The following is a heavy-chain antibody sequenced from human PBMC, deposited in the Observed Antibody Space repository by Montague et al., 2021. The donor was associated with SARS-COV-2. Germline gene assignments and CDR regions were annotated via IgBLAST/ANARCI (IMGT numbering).Heavy chain of an antibody. CDR2: ISHDGGTT. Sequence: SLRLSCAVSGFTFSTYAMHWVRQAPGKGLEYVSAISHDGGTTYYADSVKGRLTISRDNSKNTLYLQMGSLRAEDMAVYYCARVTQWLGNYFDHWGQGTLVTVSS. J-gene: IGHJ4*02. D-gene: IGHD6-19*01. V-gene: IGHV3-64*02. CDR3: ARVTQWLGNYFDH. CDR1: GFTFSTYA.